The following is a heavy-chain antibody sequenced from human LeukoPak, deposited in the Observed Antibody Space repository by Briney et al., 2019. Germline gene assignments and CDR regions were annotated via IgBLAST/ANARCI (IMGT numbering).Heavy chain of an antibody. CDR3: AKDYDIWGGDAFDI. CDR1: GFTFDDYA. CDR2: ISWNSGSI. D-gene: IGHD3-9*01. V-gene: IGHV3-9*01. J-gene: IGHJ3*02. Sequence: GGSLRLSCAASGFTFDDYAMHWVRQAPGKGLEWVSGISWNSGSIGYADSVKGRFTISRDNAKNSLYLQMNSLRAEDTALYYCAKDYDIWGGDAFDIWGQGTMVTVSS.